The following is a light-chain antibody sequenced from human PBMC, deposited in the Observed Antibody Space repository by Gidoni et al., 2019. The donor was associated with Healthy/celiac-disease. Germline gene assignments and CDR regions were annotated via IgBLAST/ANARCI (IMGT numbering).Light chain of an antibody. CDR2: AAS. V-gene: IGKV1-39*01. J-gene: IGKJ4*01. CDR3: QQSYSTPRT. CDR1: QSISSY. Sequence: IHMPQSPSSLSASLGDRVTITCRASQSISSYLNWYQQKPGTAPKLLIYAASSLQSGVPARFSGSGSGTDFTLTISSLQPEDFATYYCQQSYSTPRTFGGGTKVEIK.